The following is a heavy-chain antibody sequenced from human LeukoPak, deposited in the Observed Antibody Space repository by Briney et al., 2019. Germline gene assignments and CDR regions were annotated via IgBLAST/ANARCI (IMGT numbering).Heavy chain of an antibody. CDR3: TTVWFGELSNADE. CDR2: FKSKTDGGTT. CDR1: GFTFSDAW. D-gene: IGHD3-10*01. Sequence: GGSLRLSCAASGFTFSDAWMSWGREGPGEGREWGGRFKSKTDGGTTDYAAPVKGRLTITRDDSKNTLYLQMNSQKTADTAVYYCTTVWFGELSNADEWGQGTLVTVSP. J-gene: IGHJ4*02. V-gene: IGHV3-15*01.